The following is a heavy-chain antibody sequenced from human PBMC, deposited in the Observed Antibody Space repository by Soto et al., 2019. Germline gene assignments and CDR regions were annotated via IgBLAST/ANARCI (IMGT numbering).Heavy chain of an antibody. CDR1: GGSVSSSAHY. J-gene: IGHJ4*02. CDR2: VYYSGIT. D-gene: IGHD3-10*01. V-gene: IGHV4-39*01. CDR3: ARHQDSYYKDHFDY. Sequence: QLQLQESGPGLVKPSETLSLTCIVSGGSVSSSAHYWGWIRQPPGKGLEWIGSVYYSGITYYNPSLKSRATVSVDTPKNQFSLRLRSVTAADTAVYYCARHQDSYYKDHFDYWVQGALVTVSS.